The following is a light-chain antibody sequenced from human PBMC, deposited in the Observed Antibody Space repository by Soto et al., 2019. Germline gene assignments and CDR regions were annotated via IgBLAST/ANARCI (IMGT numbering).Light chain of an antibody. CDR3: QQSHSGRS. CDR1: QSISAY. Sequence: EIQMTQSPSSLSASVGDRVIITCRASQSISAYVNWYQQKPGKAPNLLIFAASNLQHGVPSRFSGSGSGTDFTLAITSLHPEDFATYYCQQSHSGRSFGQGTKVEVK. J-gene: IGKJ1*01. V-gene: IGKV1-39*01. CDR2: AAS.